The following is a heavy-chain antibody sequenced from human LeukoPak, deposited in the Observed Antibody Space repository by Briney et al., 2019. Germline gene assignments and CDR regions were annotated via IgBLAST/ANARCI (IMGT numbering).Heavy chain of an antibody. J-gene: IGHJ4*02. CDR2: TIPIFGTA. Sequence: GASVKVSCKASGYTFTGYYMHWVRQAPGQGLEWMGGTIPIFGTANYAQKFQGRVTITTDESTSTAYMELSSLRSEDTAVYYCALGMATTTYYFDYWGQGTLVTVSS. CDR3: ALGMATTTYYFDY. D-gene: IGHD5-24*01. CDR1: GYTFTGYY. V-gene: IGHV1-69*05.